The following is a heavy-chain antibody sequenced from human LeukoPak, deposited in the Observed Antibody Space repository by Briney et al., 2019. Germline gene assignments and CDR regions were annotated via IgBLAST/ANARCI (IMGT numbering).Heavy chain of an antibody. V-gene: IGHV3-7*01. CDR1: GFTFNTYW. CDR3: VRPGPYWYFDL. Sequence: GGFLRLSCAASGFTFNTYWMTWVRQAPGKGLEWVANIKQDGSEKYYVDSVKGRFTISRDNPKNSLYLQMNSLRAEDTALYYCVRPGPYWYFDLWGRGTLVTVSS. J-gene: IGHJ2*01. D-gene: IGHD1-1*01. CDR2: IKQDGSEK.